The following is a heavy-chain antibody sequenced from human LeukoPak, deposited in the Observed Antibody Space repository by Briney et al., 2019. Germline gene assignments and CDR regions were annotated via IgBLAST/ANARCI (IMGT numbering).Heavy chain of an antibody. J-gene: IGHJ3*02. CDR3: ARRRGYCSSTSCFDAFDI. D-gene: IGHD2-2*01. CDR2: IYHSGST. Sequence: SETLSLTCAVSGYSISSGYYWGWIRQPPGKGLEWIGSIYHSGSTYYNPSLKSRVTISVDTSKNQFSLKLSSVTAADTAVYYCARRRGYCSSTSCFDAFDIWGPGTMVTVSS. V-gene: IGHV4-38-2*01. CDR1: GYSISSGYY.